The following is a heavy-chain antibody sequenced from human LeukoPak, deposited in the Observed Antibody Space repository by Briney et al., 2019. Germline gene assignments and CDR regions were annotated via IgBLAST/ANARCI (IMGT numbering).Heavy chain of an antibody. V-gene: IGHV4-30-4*02. CDR1: GGSISSGDYY. CDR3: ARALTSSSWYYFDY. Sequence: SETLSLTCTVSGGSISSGDYYWSWIRQPPGKGLEWIGYIYYSGSTYYNPSLKSRVTISVDTSKNQFSLKLSSVTAADTAVYYCARALTSSSWYYFDYWGQGTLVTVSS. CDR2: IYYSGST. D-gene: IGHD6-13*01. J-gene: IGHJ4*02.